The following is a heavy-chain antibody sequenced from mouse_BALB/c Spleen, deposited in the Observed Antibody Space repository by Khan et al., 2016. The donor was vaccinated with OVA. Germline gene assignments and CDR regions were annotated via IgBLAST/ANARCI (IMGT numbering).Heavy chain of an antibody. Sequence: QVQLKESGAELVRPGVSVKISCKGSGYTFTDYAMHWVKQSHAKSLKWIGVISTYYGDATYNQKFKGKATMTVDKSSSTAYMELARLTSEDSAIYYCARGNGNSRFAYWGQGTLVTVSA. CDR1: GYTFTDYA. CDR2: ISTYYGDA. J-gene: IGHJ3*01. D-gene: IGHD2-1*01. CDR3: ARGNGNSRFAY. V-gene: IGHV1S137*01.